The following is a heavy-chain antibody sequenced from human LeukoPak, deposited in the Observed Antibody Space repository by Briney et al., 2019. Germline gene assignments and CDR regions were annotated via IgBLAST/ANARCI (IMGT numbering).Heavy chain of an antibody. CDR1: RGSISSTNYY. CDR2: IYYTGST. D-gene: IGHD6-13*01. J-gene: IGHJ6*03. V-gene: IGHV4-39*01. Sequence: PSETLSLTCTVSRGSISSTNYYWGWIRQPPGKGLEWIGTIYYTGSTSYNPSLKSRVTMSVDTPKNQFSLKLSSVTAADTAVYYCARVVTAAAGTGGYYYYYMDVWGKGTTVTVSS. CDR3: ARVVTAAAGTGGYYYYYMDV.